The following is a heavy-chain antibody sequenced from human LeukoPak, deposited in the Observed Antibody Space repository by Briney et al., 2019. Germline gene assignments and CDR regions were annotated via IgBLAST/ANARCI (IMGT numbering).Heavy chain of an antibody. CDR1: GDSISTGGYY. CDR2: IYYSGST. CDR3: ARVIVVVPIGVYHYYAMDV. Sequence: SETLSLTCTVSGDSISTGGYYWAWIRQHRERGLEWIGYIYYSGSTHYNPSLQSRVTISVDTSKNQFSLNLNSVTAADTAVYYCARVIVVVPIGVYHYYAMDVWGQGTTVTVSS. J-gene: IGHJ6*02. D-gene: IGHD2-2*01. V-gene: IGHV4-31*03.